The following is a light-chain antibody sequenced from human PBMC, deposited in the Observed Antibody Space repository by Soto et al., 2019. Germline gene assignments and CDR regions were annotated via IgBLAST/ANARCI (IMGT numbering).Light chain of an antibody. CDR1: QSVSSY. V-gene: IGKV3-11*01. CDR2: DAS. CDR3: EQRSNWPPLT. J-gene: IGKJ4*01. Sequence: EIVLTQSPATLSLSPGERATLSCRASQSVSSYLAWYQQKPGQAPRLLIYDASNRATGIPARFSGSGSGTDFTITISSLEAEDSAVYYCEQRSNWPPLTFGGGTKVEIK.